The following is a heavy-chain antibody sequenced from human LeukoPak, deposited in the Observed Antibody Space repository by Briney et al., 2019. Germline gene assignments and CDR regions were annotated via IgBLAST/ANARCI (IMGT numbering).Heavy chain of an antibody. CDR2: IYYSGST. J-gene: IGHJ3*02. CDR1: GGSISSSSYY. CDR3: ARQTNTAVAATGALDI. D-gene: IGHD6-19*01. V-gene: IGHV4-39*01. Sequence: SETLSLTCIVSGGSISSSSYYWGWIRQPPGKGLEWIGSIYYSGSTYYNPSLKSRVTISVDTSKNQFSLKLSSVTAADRAVYYCARQTNTAVAATGALDIWGQGTMVTVSS.